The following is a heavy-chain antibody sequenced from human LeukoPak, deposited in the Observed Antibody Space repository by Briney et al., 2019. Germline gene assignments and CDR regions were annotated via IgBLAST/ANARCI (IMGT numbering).Heavy chain of an antibody. CDR2: VYYTGNT. J-gene: IGHJ5*02. Sequence: PSETLSLTCTVSGGSISSSSYYWGWIRQPPGKGLEYIRSVYYTGNTYYNPSLKSRVTISVDTSKIQFSLKLNSVTAADTAVYYCSTSTGTTYNSFDPWGQGTLVTVSS. CDR1: GGSISSSSYY. V-gene: IGHV4-39*07. CDR3: STSTGTTYNSFDP. D-gene: IGHD4-11*01.